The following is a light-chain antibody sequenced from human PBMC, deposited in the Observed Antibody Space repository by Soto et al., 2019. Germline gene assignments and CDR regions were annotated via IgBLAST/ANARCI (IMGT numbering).Light chain of an antibody. V-gene: IGKV3-20*01. CDR3: QQFGTSPPST. CDR1: PSVSSIY. J-gene: IGKJ5*01. Sequence: ENVLTQAPRPPSFSPGGKATPSPRARPSVSSIYFAWYQQKPGQAPRLLIYGASSRATGIPDRFSGSGSGTDFTLTISRLEPEDFSVYYCQQFGTSPPSTFGQGTRLEIK. CDR2: GAS.